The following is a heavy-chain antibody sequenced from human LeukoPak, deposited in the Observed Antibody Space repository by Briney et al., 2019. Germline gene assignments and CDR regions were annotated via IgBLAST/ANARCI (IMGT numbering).Heavy chain of an antibody. V-gene: IGHV3-23*01. CDR3: AKDLLSGSYTYYFDY. D-gene: IGHD1-26*01. CDR1: GFTFSSYA. J-gene: IGHJ4*02. CDR2: ISGSGGST. Sequence: GGSLRLSCAASGFTFSSYAMSWVRQAPGKGLEWVSGISGSGGSTYYADSVKGRFTISRDNSKNTLYLQMNSLRAEDTAVYYCAKDLLSGSYTYYFDYWGQGTLVTVSS.